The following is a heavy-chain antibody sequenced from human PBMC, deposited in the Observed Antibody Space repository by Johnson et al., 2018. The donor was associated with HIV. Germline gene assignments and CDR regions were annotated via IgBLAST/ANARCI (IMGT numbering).Heavy chain of an antibody. CDR2: ISYDGSNK. V-gene: IGHV3-30*03. D-gene: IGHD1-26*01. CDR1: GFTFSNYG. CDR3: ARVKWEPWGCAFDI. Sequence: GGVVQPGRSVRLSCTASGFTFSNYGMHWVRQAPGKGLEWVAVISYDGSNKYYADSVKGRFTISRDNSKNTLYLQMNSLRAEDTAVYYCARVKWEPWGCAFDIWGQGTMVTVSS. J-gene: IGHJ3*02.